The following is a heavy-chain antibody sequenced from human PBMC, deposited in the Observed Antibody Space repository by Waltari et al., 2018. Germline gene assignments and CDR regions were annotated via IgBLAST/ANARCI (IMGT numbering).Heavy chain of an antibody. Sequence: EVQLVESGVGLIQPGGYLRHSCAASGFSMSDNYMSWVRQAPGKGLEWVSFINSGGTTYYADSVKGRFTISRDNSKNTVYLQMNSLRAEDTAMYYCARDSKFDPWGQGTLVTVSS. D-gene: IGHD4-4*01. J-gene: IGHJ5*02. CDR3: ARDSKFDP. V-gene: IGHV3-53*01. CDR2: INSGGTT. CDR1: GFSMSDNY.